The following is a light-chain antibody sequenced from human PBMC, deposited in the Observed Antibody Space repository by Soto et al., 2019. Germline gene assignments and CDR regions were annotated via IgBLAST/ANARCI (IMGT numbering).Light chain of an antibody. V-gene: IGLV2-14*01. CDR3: SSYSSRSTPVL. CDR2: EVT. Sequence: QSALTQPASVSGSPGQSITISCTGADSDVGGYDYVSWYQQHLGKAPKLMIYEVTNRPSRVSNRFSGSKSGNTASLTISGLQPEDEADYYCSSYSSRSTPVLFGGGTKLTVL. J-gene: IGLJ3*02. CDR1: DSDVGGYDY.